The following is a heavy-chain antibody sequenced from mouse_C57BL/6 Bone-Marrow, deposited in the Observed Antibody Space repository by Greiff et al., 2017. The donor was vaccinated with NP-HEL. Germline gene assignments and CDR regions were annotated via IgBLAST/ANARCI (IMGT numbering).Heavy chain of an antibody. V-gene: IGHV1-59*01. J-gene: IGHJ3*01. CDR2: IDPSDSYT. CDR1: GYTFTSYW. CDR3: SRVSPMVQWFAY. Sequence: QVQLQQPGAELVRPGTSVKLSCKASGYTFTSYWMHWVKQRPGQGLEWIGVIDPSDSYTNYNQKFKGKATLTVDTSSSTAYMQLSSLTSEDSAVYYCSRVSPMVQWFAYWGQGTLVTVSA. D-gene: IGHD2-2*01.